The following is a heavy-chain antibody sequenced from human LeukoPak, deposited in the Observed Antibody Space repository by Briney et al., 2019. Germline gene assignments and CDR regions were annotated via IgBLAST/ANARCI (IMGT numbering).Heavy chain of an antibody. CDR2: INTNTGNP. J-gene: IGHJ4*02. Sequence: ASVKVSCKASGYTFTSYAMNWVRQAPGQGLEWMGWINTNTGNPTYAQGFTGRFVFSLDTSVSTAYLQISSLKAEDTAVYYCARGPHQQWLVHFDYWGQGTLVTVSS. V-gene: IGHV7-4-1*02. D-gene: IGHD6-19*01. CDR3: ARGPHQQWLVHFDY. CDR1: GYTFTSYA.